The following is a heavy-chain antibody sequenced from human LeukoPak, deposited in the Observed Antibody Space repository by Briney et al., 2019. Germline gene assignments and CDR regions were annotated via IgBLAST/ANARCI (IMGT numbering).Heavy chain of an antibody. Sequence: GGSLRLTCAASGFTFSSYSMNWVRQAPGKGLEWVSSISSSGSYIYYADSVKGRLTFSRDNAKNSLYLQMDSLRAEDTAVYYCARSRSGLVLDYWGQGTLVTVSS. V-gene: IGHV3-21*01. D-gene: IGHD3-22*01. CDR2: ISSSGSYI. J-gene: IGHJ4*02. CDR3: ARSRSGLVLDY. CDR1: GFTFSSYS.